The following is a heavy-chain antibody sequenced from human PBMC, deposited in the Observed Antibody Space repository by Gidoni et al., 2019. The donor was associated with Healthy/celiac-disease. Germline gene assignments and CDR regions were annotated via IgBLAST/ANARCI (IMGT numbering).Heavy chain of an antibody. CDR1: GFTFSSNY. V-gene: IGHV3-66*01. Sequence: EVQLVESGGGLVQPGGSLSLLFAASGFTFSSNYISWVRQAPGKGLEWVSVIYSGGSTYYADSLKGRFTISRDNSKNTLYLQMNSLRAEDTAVYYCARGTTTVVTPGFDYWGQGTLVTVSA. D-gene: IGHD4-17*01. CDR2: IYSGGST. J-gene: IGHJ4*02. CDR3: ARGTTTVVTPGFDY.